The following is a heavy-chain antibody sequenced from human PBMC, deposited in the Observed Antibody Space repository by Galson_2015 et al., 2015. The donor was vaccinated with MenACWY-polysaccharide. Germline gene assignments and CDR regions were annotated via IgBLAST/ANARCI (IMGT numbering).Heavy chain of an antibody. D-gene: IGHD2-21*02. Sequence: SLRLSCAASGFTFSSYWMHWVRQAPGEGLVWVSRINTDGSSTSYADSVKGRFTVSRDNAKNTVYLQMNSLRAEDTAVYYCARDPDCGAGCSIHDAFDVWGQGTKVTVSS. V-gene: IGHV3-74*01. J-gene: IGHJ3*01. CDR3: ARDPDCGAGCSIHDAFDV. CDR2: INTDGSST. CDR1: GFTFSSYW.